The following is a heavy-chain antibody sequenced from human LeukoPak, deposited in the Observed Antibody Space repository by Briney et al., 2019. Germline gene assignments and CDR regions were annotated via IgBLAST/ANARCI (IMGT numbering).Heavy chain of an antibody. CDR3: AREHVGYSSGWHDLDF. V-gene: IGHV4-4*07. J-gene: IGHJ4*02. Sequence: TPETLSLTCSVSGGSISSNFWSWIRQPAGKGLEWFGRIYTSGITNYNPSLKSRVTMSVDTSKKQFSLSLSSVTAADTAVYYCAREHVGYSSGWHDLDFWGQGALVTVSS. CDR2: IYTSGIT. D-gene: IGHD6-19*01. CDR1: GGSISSNF.